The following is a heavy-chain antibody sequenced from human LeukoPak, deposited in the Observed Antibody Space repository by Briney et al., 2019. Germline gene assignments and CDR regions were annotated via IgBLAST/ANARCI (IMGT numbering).Heavy chain of an antibody. D-gene: IGHD3-10*01. V-gene: IGHV4-39*01. J-gene: IGHJ3*02. CDR3: ARGLGYGSGSYYLGFDM. CDR1: GGSISTSSSY. Sequence: SETLSLTCTVFGGSISTSSSYWGWIRQPPGKGLEWIGSIYYSGSTYYNPSLKSRVTISVDTSKNQFFLKLSSVSAADTAVYYCARGLGYGSGSYYLGFDMWGQGTMVTVSS. CDR2: IYYSGST.